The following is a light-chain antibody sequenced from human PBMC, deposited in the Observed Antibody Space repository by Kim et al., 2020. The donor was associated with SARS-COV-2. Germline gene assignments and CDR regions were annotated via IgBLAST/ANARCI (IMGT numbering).Light chain of an antibody. Sequence: DIQMTQSPSSLSASVGDRVTITCQASQDISNYLNWYQQKPGKAPNLQIYDASNLETGVPSRFSGSGSGTDFTFTISSLQPEDIATYYCQQYDNLPVTFGPGTKVDIK. V-gene: IGKV1-33*01. CDR1: QDISNY. CDR3: QQYDNLPVT. J-gene: IGKJ3*01. CDR2: DAS.